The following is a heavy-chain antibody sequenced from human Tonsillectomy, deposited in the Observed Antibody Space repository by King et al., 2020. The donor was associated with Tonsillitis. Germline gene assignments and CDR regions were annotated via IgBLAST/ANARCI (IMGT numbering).Heavy chain of an antibody. Sequence: QLVQSGGGLVQPGRSLRLSCAASGFTFDDYAMHWVRHAPGKGLEWVSGISWNSGSIGYADSVKGRFTISRDNAKNSLYLQMNSLRAEDTALYYCAKDVITMIYYFDYWGQGTLVTVSS. D-gene: IGHD3-22*01. CDR1: GFTFDDYA. V-gene: IGHV3-9*01. CDR2: ISWNSGSI. J-gene: IGHJ4*02. CDR3: AKDVITMIYYFDY.